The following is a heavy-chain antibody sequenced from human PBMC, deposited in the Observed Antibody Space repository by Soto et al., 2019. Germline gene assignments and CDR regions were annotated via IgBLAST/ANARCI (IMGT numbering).Heavy chain of an antibody. CDR1: GFTFDDIG. CDR2: INWNGGST. V-gene: IGHV3-20*04. J-gene: IGHJ4*02. Sequence: EVQLVESGGGVVRPGGSLRLSCAPPGFTFDDIGRGWVGQAPGKGLEWVSGINWNGGSTNYADSVKGRFTISRDNAKNSLYLQMNSLRVEDTAFYYCVRGTNSWPFDYWGQGTLVTVSS. D-gene: IGHD6-13*01. CDR3: VRGTNSWPFDY.